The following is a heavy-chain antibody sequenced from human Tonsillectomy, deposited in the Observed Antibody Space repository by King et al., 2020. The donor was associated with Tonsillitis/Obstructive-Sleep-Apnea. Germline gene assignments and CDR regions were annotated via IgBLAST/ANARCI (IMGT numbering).Heavy chain of an antibody. D-gene: IGHD3-16*01. CDR2: ISSSGSTI. J-gene: IGHJ5*02. CDR1: GFTFSSYE. V-gene: IGHV3-48*03. Sequence: VQLVESGGGLVQPGGSLRLSCAASGFTFSSYEMNWVRQAPGKGLEGVSYISSSGSTIYYADSVKGRFTISRDNAKNSLYLKMNSLRAEDTAVYYCAREERAPGGAGNWFDPWGQGTLVTVSS. CDR3: AREERAPGGAGNWFDP.